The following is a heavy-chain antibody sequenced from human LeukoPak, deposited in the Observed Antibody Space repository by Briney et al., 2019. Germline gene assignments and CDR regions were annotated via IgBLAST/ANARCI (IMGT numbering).Heavy chain of an antibody. CDR2: IRYDGSNK. CDR1: GFTFSSYG. J-gene: IGHJ4*02. D-gene: IGHD5-12*01. V-gene: IGHV3-30*02. CDR3: AKDAGEDSGYEIFDY. Sequence: GGSLRLSCAASGFTFSSYGVSWVRQAPGKGLEWVAFIRYDGSNKYYADSVKGRFTISRDNSKNTLYLQMNSLRAEDTAVYYCAKDAGEDSGYEIFDYWGQGTLVTVSS.